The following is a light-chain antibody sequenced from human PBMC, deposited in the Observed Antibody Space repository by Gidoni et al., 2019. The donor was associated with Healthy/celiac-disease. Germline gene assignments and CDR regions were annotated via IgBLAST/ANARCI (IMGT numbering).Light chain of an antibody. CDR2: GAS. Sequence: EIVSTQPPGTLSLSPGERATLSCRASQRVSSSYLAWYQQKPGQAPRLLIYGASSRATGIPDRFSGSGSGTDFTLTISRLEPEDFAVYYCQQYGSSPRTFGQGTKVEIK. CDR3: QQYGSSPRT. J-gene: IGKJ1*01. V-gene: IGKV3-20*01. CDR1: QRVSSSY.